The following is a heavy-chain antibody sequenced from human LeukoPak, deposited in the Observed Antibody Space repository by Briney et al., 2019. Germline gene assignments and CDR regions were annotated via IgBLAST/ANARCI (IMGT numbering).Heavy chain of an antibody. V-gene: IGHV4-39*07. J-gene: IGHJ5*02. CDR3: ARGWGYYDFWSGYVVWFDP. Sequence: PSETLSLTCTVSGGSISSSSYYWGWIRQPPGKGLEWIGEINHSGSTNYNPSLKSRVTISVDTSKNQFSLKLSSVTAADTAVYYCARGWGYYDFWSGYVVWFDPWGQGTLVTVSS. CDR2: INHSGST. CDR1: GGSISSSSYY. D-gene: IGHD3-3*01.